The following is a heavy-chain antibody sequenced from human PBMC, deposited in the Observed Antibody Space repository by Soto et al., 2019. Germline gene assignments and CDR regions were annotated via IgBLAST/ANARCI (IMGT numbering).Heavy chain of an antibody. CDR2: IDWDDDK. J-gene: IGHJ4*02. D-gene: IGHD1-20*01. CDR1: GFSLSTSGMC. CDR3: ARRVRYNWNDAGYFDY. Sequence: SGPTLVNPTQTLTLTCTFSGFSLSTSGMCVSWIRQPPGKALEWLALIDWDDDKYYSTSLKTRLTISEDTSKNQVVLTMTNMDPVDTATYYCARRVRYNWNDAGYFDYWGQGTLVTVSS. V-gene: IGHV2-70*01.